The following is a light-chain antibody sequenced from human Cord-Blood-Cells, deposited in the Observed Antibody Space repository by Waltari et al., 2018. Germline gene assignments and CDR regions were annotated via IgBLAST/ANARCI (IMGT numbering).Light chain of an antibody. CDR3: SSYTSSSTWV. CDR1: SSDVGGYNY. V-gene: IGLV2-14*03. CDR2: DVS. J-gene: IGLJ3*02. Sequence: QSALTQPASVSGSPGQSITISCTGTSSDVGGYNYVSWYQQPPGKAPKLMIYDVSNRPSGVSNRFSGANAGNTASRTISGLQAEYEADYYCSSYTSSSTWVFGGGTKLTVL.